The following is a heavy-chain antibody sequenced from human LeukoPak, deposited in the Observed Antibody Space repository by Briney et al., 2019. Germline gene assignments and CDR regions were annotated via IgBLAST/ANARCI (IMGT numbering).Heavy chain of an antibody. CDR3: ASPTHYDFWSGYYGMDV. J-gene: IGHJ6*02. D-gene: IGHD3-3*01. CDR1: GFTVSSTY. Sequence: GGSLRLSCAASGFTVSSTYMSWVRQAPGKGLEWVSVIYSGGSALYADSVKGRFTISRDNSKNTLYLQMNSLRAEDTAVYYCASPTHYDFWSGYYGMDVWGQGTTVTVSS. CDR2: IYSGGSA. V-gene: IGHV3-53*01.